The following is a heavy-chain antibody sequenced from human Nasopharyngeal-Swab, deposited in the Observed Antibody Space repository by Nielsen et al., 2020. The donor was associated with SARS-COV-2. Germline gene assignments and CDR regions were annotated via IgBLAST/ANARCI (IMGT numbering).Heavy chain of an antibody. Sequence: GESLKISCAASGFTFSSYEMNWVRQAPGKGLEWVAVISYDGSNKYYADSVKGRFTISRDNSKNTLYLQMNSLRAEDTAVYYCAREPTDDSSGPLDYWGQGTLVTVSS. CDR1: GFTFSSYE. V-gene: IGHV3-30-3*01. CDR3: AREPTDDSSGPLDY. D-gene: IGHD3-22*01. J-gene: IGHJ4*02. CDR2: ISYDGSNK.